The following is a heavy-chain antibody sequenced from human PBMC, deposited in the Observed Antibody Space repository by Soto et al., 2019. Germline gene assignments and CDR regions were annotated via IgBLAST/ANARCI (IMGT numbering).Heavy chain of an antibody. CDR3: ARDMVRGLHAFDI. D-gene: IGHD3-10*01. J-gene: IGHJ3*02. V-gene: IGHV4-30-2*01. CDR1: GGSISSGGYS. Sequence: SETLSLTCAVSGGSISSGGYSWSWIRQPPGKGLEWIGYIYHSGSTYYNPSLKSRVTISVDRSKNQFSLKLSSVTAADTAVYCCARDMVRGLHAFDIWGQGTKVTVSS. CDR2: IYHSGST.